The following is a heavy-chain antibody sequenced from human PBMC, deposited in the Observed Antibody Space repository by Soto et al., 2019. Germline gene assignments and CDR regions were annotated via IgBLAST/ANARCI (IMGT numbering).Heavy chain of an antibody. V-gene: IGHV4-59*01. CDR2: IYYSGNT. J-gene: IGHJ4*02. CDR3: AGPYTSSPFFNY. D-gene: IGHD6-6*01. Sequence: SEPLSLTCTASGGSISSYYWSWIRQPPGKGLEWIGFIYYSGNTHYTPSLKSRVTLSLDTSKNQFSLKLNPVTAADTAVYYCAGPYTSSPFFNYWGQGALVTVSS. CDR1: GGSISSYY.